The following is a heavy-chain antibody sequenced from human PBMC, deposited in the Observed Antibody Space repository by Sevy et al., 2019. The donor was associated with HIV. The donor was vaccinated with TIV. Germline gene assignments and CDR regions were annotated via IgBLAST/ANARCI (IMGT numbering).Heavy chain of an antibody. Sequence: GGSLRLSCAASGFTFSNFAMGWVRQAPGKGLDWISVISGTGDYTYYADSVKGRFTISRDNSKNTLFLQMNSLRAEDMAIFYCAKKMGGGSGMAFLVDYWGQGTLVTVSS. J-gene: IGHJ4*02. CDR3: AKKMGGGSGMAFLVDY. V-gene: IGHV3-23*01. CDR1: GFTFSNFA. D-gene: IGHD5-18*01. CDR2: ISGTGDYT.